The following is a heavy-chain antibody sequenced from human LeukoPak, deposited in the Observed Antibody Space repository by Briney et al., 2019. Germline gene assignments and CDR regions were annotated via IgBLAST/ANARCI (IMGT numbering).Heavy chain of an antibody. Sequence: SETLSLTCTVSGGSISSGSYYWSWIRQPAGKGLEWIGRIYTSGSTNYNPSLKSRVTISVDTSKNQFSLKLSSVTAADTAVYYCAREDSSNWNWFGPWGQGTLVTVSS. CDR2: IYTSGST. CDR1: GGSISSGSYY. CDR3: AREDSSNWNWFGP. J-gene: IGHJ5*02. V-gene: IGHV4-61*02. D-gene: IGHD6-13*01.